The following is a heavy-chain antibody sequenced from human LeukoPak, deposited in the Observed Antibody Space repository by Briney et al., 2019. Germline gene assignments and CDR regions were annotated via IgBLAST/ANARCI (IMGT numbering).Heavy chain of an antibody. CDR2: ISSSSSYI. D-gene: IGHD3-10*01. CDR1: GFTFSSYS. V-gene: IGHV3-21*01. CDR3: ASASFHSGSYGY. Sequence: GGSLRLSCAASGFTFSSYSMNWVRQAPGKGLEWVSSISSSSSYIYYTDSVKGRFTISRDNTKNTLYLQMNSLRAEDTAVYYYASASFHSGSYGYWGQGTLVTVSS. J-gene: IGHJ4*02.